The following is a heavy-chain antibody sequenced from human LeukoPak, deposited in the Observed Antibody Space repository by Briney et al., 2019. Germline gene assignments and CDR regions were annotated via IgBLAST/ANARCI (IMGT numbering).Heavy chain of an antibody. V-gene: IGHV4-59*01. Sequence: PSETLSLTCTVSGGSISSYYWSWIRQPPGKGLEWIGYIYYSGSTNYNPSLKSRVTISVDTSKIQFSLKLSSVTAADTAVYYCARQTGGWFDPWGQGTLVTVSS. CDR1: GGSISSYY. CDR2: IYYSGST. D-gene: IGHD1-1*01. CDR3: ARQTGGWFDP. J-gene: IGHJ5*02.